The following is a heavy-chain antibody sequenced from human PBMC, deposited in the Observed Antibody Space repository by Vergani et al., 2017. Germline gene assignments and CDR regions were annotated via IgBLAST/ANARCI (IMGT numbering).Heavy chain of an antibody. D-gene: IGHD3-16*01. V-gene: IGHV3-30*02. CDR1: GFTLSNYD. CDR2: IQFDGSNQ. J-gene: IGHJ4*02. CDR3: AKHFRGWGIDY. Sequence: QVQLVESGGGVVQRGGSLRLSCATSGFTLSNYDMQWIRQGPGKGLEFVAFIQFDGSNQYYADSVKGRFTLSRDFSKNTLYLQMNSLRTDHTATYYCAKHFRGWGIDYWGQGNQVIVSS.